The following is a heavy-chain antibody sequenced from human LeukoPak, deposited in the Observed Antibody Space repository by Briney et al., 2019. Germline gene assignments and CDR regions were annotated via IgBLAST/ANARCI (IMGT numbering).Heavy chain of an antibody. V-gene: IGHV1-46*01. CDR3: AREIVVVPSAMGFDP. CDR1: GYTFTTYY. J-gene: IGHJ5*02. Sequence: AAVKVSCKASGYTFTTYYIHWVRQAPGQGLEWMGVINPSGGSTSLAQKFQARLTMTRDTSTSTVYMELSGLSSEDTAVYYCAREIVVVPSAMGFDPWGQGTLVTVSS. CDR2: INPSGGST. D-gene: IGHD2-2*01.